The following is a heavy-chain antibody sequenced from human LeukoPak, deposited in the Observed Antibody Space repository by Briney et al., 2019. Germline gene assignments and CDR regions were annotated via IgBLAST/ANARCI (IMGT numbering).Heavy chain of an antibody. CDR3: ARDPMSYCSGAGCFKSNWFDP. D-gene: IGHD2-15*01. CDR2: IIPILGLA. Sequence: EASVKVSCKASGGTFSSYAISWVRQAPGQGLEWMGRIIPILGLANYAQKFQGRVTMTRDMSTSTVYMELSSLRSEDTAVYYCARDPMSYCSGAGCFKSNWFDPWGQGTLVTVSS. CDR1: GGTFSSYA. J-gene: IGHJ5*02. V-gene: IGHV1-69*04.